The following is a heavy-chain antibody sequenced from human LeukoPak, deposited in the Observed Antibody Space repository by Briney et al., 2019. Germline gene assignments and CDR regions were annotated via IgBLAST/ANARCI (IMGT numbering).Heavy chain of an antibody. CDR3: VKDLGAVAGFH. Sequence: PGGSLRLSCAASGFTFSSYAMHWVRQAPGKGLEWVAVISSDTSYKYYADSVKGRFTISRDNSKNTLYLQMNSLRGEDTAVYYCVKDLGAVAGFHWGQGTLVTVSS. V-gene: IGHV3-30*04. J-gene: IGHJ4*02. CDR2: ISSDTSYK. D-gene: IGHD6-19*01. CDR1: GFTFSSYA.